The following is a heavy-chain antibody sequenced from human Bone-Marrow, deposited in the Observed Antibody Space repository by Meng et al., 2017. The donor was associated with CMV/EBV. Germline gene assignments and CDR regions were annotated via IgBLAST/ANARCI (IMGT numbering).Heavy chain of an antibody. V-gene: IGHV1-24*01. CDR1: GYIHTELS. J-gene: IGHJ6*02. D-gene: IGHD3-10*01. CDR2: FDSEDGET. Sequence: ASVKVSCKVSGYIHTELSMHWVRQAPGKGLEWMGGFDSEDGETIYAQKFQGRVTMTEDTSTNTAYMELSSLRSEDTAVYYCATTPAGSGSPIQHYYYYGMDVWGQGTTVTVSS. CDR3: ATTPAGSGSPIQHYYYYGMDV.